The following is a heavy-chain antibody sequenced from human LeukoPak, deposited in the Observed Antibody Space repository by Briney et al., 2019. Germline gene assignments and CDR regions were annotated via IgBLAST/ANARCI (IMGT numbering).Heavy chain of an antibody. J-gene: IGHJ4*02. CDR2: ISGSGGST. D-gene: IGHD6-19*01. Sequence: GGSLRLSCAASGFTFSSYAMSWVRQAPGKGLEWVSAISGSGGSTYYADSVKGRFAISRDNSKNTLYLQMNSLRAEDTAVYYCAKSSSGWYVGNFDYWGQGTLVTVSS. CDR3: AKSSSGWYVGNFDY. V-gene: IGHV3-23*01. CDR1: GFTFSSYA.